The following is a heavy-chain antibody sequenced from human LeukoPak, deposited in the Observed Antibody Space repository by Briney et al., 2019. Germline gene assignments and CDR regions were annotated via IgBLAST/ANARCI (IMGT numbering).Heavy chain of an antibody. Sequence: GGPLRLSCAASGFSFSSYSMNWVRQAPGKGLECVSYISSSSSTIYYADSVKGRFTISRDNAKNSLYLQMNSLRAEDTALYHCARNYYGSGSYYNAIDYWGQGTLVTVSS. J-gene: IGHJ4*02. CDR3: ARNYYGSGSYYNAIDY. CDR2: ISSSSSTI. CDR1: GFSFSSYS. D-gene: IGHD3-10*01. V-gene: IGHV3-48*01.